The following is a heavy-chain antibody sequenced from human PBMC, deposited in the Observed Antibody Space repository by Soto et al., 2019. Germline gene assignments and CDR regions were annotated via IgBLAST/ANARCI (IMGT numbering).Heavy chain of an antibody. CDR3: ARGPKWLRANYFDY. CDR2: INHSGST. CDR1: GGSFSGYY. V-gene: IGHV4-34*01. J-gene: IGHJ4*02. D-gene: IGHD5-12*01. Sequence: QVQLQQWGAGLLKPWETLSLTCAVYGGSFSGYYWTWIRQPPGQGLEWIGEINHSGSTDYNPSLRSRVTISLDTSKSRFSLRLNSVTAADTAVYYCARGPKWLRANYFDYWGQGTLVTVSS.